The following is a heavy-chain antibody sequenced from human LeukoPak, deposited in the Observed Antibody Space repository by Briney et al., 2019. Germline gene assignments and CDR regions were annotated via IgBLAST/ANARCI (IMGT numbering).Heavy chain of an antibody. J-gene: IGHJ4*02. CDR2: INQDGGEK. CDR3: ARDKITGPTNFDS. D-gene: IGHD1-14*01. Sequence: GGSLRLSCAASGFTFSSYWMTWVRQGPGKGLEWVTNINQDGGEKYYVDSVRGRFSIARDNARNFLYLQMNSLRVEDTAVYYCARDKITGPTNFDSWGQGTLVTVSS. CDR1: GFTFSSYW. V-gene: IGHV3-7*01.